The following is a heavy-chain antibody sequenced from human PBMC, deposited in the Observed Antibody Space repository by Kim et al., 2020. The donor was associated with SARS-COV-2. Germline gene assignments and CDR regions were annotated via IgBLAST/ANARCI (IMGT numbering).Heavy chain of an antibody. D-gene: IGHD3-22*01. V-gene: IGHV3-7*01. CDR1: GFTLSNYW. J-gene: IGHJ6*02. Sequence: GGSLRLSCAASGFTLSNYWMSWVRQTPGKGLEWVANIKKDGSEEFYVDSVKGRFTISRDNAKNSLFLQMNSLRAEDTAVYYCVRPDYYGSTGYYYYGLDIWGQGTTVTVSS. CDR2: IKKDGSEE. CDR3: VRPDYYGSTGYYYYGLDI.